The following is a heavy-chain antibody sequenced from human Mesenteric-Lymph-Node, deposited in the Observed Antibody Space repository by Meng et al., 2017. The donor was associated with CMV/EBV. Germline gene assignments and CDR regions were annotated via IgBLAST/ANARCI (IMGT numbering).Heavy chain of an antibody. V-gene: IGHV1-46*01. CDR1: GYTFTSYY. CDR3: AREGSGYYY. J-gene: IGHJ4*02. D-gene: IGHD3-22*01. Sequence: ASVKVSCKASGYTFTSYYMHWVRQAPGQGLEWMGIINPSGGSTSYAQKFQGRVTMTRDTSISTAYMELSRLRSDDTAVYYCAREGSGYYYWGQGTLVTVSS. CDR2: INPSGGST.